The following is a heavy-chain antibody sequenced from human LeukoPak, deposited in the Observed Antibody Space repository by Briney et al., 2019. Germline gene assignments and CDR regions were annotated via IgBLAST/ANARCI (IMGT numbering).Heavy chain of an antibody. Sequence: GGSLRLSCAASGFTFSSYWMSWVRQAPGKGLEWVGRIKSKTDGGTTDYTAPVKGRFTISRDDSKNTLYLQMNSLKTEDTAVYYCTTEYSGYDYFGYYYYYMDVWGKGTTVTVSS. J-gene: IGHJ6*03. CDR1: GFTFSSYW. V-gene: IGHV3-15*01. D-gene: IGHD5-12*01. CDR3: TTEYSGYDYFGYYYYYMDV. CDR2: IKSKTDGGTT.